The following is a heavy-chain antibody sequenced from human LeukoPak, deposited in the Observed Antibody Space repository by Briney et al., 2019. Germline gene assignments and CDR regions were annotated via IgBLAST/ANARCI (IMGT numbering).Heavy chain of an antibody. Sequence: PGGSLRLSCAASGFTFSSYDMHWVRQAPGKGLEWVAFIRSHGSNKYYADSVEGRFTISRDNSKNTLYLQMNSLRADDTAVYYCAKAIAVAHGDYWGQGTLVTVSS. CDR1: GFTFSSYD. CDR3: AKAIAVAHGDY. D-gene: IGHD6-19*01. V-gene: IGHV3-30*02. CDR2: IRSHGSNK. J-gene: IGHJ4*02.